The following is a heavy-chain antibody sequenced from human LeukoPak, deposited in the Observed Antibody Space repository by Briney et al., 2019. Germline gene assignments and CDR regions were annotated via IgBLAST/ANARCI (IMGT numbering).Heavy chain of an antibody. CDR3: ARGCWPACDSSGSGVFDI. D-gene: IGHD3-22*01. CDR1: GGSISSYY. V-gene: IGHV4-59*01. CDR2: IYYSGST. J-gene: IGHJ3*02. Sequence: PSETLSLTCTASGGSISSYYWSWIRQPPGKGLEWIGYIYYSGSTNYNPSLKSRVTISVDTSKNQFSLKLSSVTAADTAVYYCARGCWPACDSSGSGVFDIWGQGTMVTVSS.